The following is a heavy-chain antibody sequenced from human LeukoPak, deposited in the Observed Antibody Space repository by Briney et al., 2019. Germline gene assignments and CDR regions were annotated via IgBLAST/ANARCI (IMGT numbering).Heavy chain of an antibody. V-gene: IGHV3-48*03. CDR2: ISSSGSAI. CDR3: ARENLSFFDSSGYFDL. J-gene: IGHJ4*02. D-gene: IGHD3-22*01. Sequence: PGGSLRLPCAASGFTFSIIAISWAGQAPGKGLEWVSFISSSGSAIHYADSVRGRFTISRDNSKNSLYLQMSRLRGQDTAVYYCARENLSFFDSSGYFDLGGRGTVVTVSS. CDR1: GFTFSIIA.